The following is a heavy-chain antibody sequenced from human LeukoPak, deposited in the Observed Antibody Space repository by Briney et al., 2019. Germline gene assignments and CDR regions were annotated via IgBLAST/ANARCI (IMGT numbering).Heavy chain of an antibody. D-gene: IGHD3-3*01. CDR1: GGSFSGYY. V-gene: IGHV4-34*01. CDR2: INHSGST. CDR3: ARGHPLIYDFRSGSQTIAFDI. J-gene: IGHJ3*02. Sequence: SETLSLTCAVYGGSFSGYYWSWIRQPPGKGLEWIGEINHSGSTNYNPSLKSRVTISVDTSKNQFSLKLSSVTAADTAVYYCARGHPLIYDFRSGSQTIAFDIWGQGTMVTVSS.